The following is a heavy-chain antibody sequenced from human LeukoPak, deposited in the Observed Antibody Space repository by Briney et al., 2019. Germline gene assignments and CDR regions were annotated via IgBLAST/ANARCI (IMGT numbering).Heavy chain of an antibody. CDR2: ISSSSSTI. V-gene: IGHV3-48*01. CDR3: ARDPAPLEWFNWFDP. J-gene: IGHJ5*02. D-gene: IGHD3-3*01. CDR1: GFTFSSYS. Sequence: GGSLRLSCAASGFTFSSYSMNWVRQAPGKGLEWVSYISSSSSTIYYADSVKGRFTISRDNAKNSLYLQMNSLRAEDTAVYYCARDPAPLEWFNWFDPWGQGTLVAVSS.